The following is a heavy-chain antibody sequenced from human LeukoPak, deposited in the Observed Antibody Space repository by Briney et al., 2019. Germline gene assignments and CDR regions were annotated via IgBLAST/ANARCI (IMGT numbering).Heavy chain of an antibody. Sequence: SETLSLTCTVSGGSISSYYWSWIRQPAGKGLEWIGRIYTSGSTNYNPSLKSRVTISVDTSKNQFSLKLSSVTAADTAVYYCARGRYYYGSGTDAFDIWGQGTMVTVSS. D-gene: IGHD3-10*01. CDR2: IYTSGST. J-gene: IGHJ3*02. CDR3: ARGRYYYGSGTDAFDI. CDR1: GGSISSYY. V-gene: IGHV4-4*07.